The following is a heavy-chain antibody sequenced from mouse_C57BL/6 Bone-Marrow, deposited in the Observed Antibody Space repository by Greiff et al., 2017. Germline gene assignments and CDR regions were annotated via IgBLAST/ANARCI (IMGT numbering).Heavy chain of an antibody. CDR2: IYPGSGSA. CDR1: GYTFTSYW. J-gene: IGHJ3*01. D-gene: IGHD2-2*01. Sequence: VQLQQPGAELVKPGASVKMSCKASGYTFTSYWITWVKQRPGQGLEWIGDIYPGSGSANYNEKFKSKATLAVDTSSSTAYMQLSSLTAEDSAVYYCARDGYDGAWFADWGQGTLVTVSA. CDR3: ARDGYDGAWFAD. V-gene: IGHV1-55*01.